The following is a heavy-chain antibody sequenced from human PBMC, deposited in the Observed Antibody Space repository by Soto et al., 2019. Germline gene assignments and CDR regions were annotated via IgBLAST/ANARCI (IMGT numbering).Heavy chain of an antibody. CDR2: ISGDGLDT. Sequence: EVQLSESGGGLVQPGGSLRLSCAASGFTFNNFAMRWFRQPPGKGLEWVSGISGDGLDTYYADSVKGRFTISRDNSKKMLYLQMNSLRVEDTAVYYCARKGWFGDSLNYYNMDVWGQGTTVTISS. V-gene: IGHV3-23*01. CDR1: GFTFNNFA. CDR3: ARKGWFGDSLNYYNMDV. J-gene: IGHJ6*02. D-gene: IGHD3-10*01.